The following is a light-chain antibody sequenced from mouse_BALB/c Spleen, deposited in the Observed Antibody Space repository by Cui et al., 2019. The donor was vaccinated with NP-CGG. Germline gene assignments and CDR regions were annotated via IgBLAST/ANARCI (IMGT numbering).Light chain of an antibody. CDR2: GTN. CDR1: TGAVTTSNY. Sequence: QAVVTQESALTTSPAETVTLPCRSSTGAVTTSNYANWVQEKPDHLFTGLIGGTNNRAPGVPARFSGSLIGDRAALTITGAQTEDEAIYFCALWYSNHWVFGGGTKTDCP. V-gene: IGLV1*01. CDR3: ALWYSNHWV. J-gene: IGLJ1*01.